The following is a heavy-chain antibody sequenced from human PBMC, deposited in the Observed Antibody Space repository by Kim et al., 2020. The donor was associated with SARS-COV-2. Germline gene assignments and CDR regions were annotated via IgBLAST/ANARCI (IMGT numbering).Heavy chain of an antibody. CDR1: GYSLSTFW. V-gene: IGHV5-10-1*01. J-gene: IGHJ5*02. CDR3: ARNKVSKFKENYFDP. Sequence: GESLKISCQYSGYSLSTFWITWVRQMPGKGLEWMWRIDPGDSYVNYSPSFQGHVTMSVDTSVNTAYLQWSSLRASDTAIYFCARNKVSKFKENYFDPWGQ. CDR2: IDPGDSYV. D-gene: IGHD1-7*01.